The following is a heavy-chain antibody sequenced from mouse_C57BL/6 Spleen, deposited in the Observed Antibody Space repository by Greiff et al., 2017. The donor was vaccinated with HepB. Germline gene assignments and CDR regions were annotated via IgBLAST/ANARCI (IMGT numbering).Heavy chain of an antibody. CDR3: VRQGLWDYFDY. CDR1: GFSFNTYA. Sequence: EVMLVESGGGLVQPKGSLKLSCAASGFSFNTYAMNWVRQAPGKGLEWVARIRSKSNNYATYYADSVKDRFTISRDDSESMLYLQMNNLKTEDTAMYYCVRQGLWDYFDYWGQGTTLTVSS. CDR2: IRSKSNNYAT. V-gene: IGHV10-1*01. J-gene: IGHJ2*01. D-gene: IGHD1-1*02.